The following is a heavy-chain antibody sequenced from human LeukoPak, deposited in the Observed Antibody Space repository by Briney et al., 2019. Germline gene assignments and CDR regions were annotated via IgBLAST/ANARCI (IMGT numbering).Heavy chain of an antibody. V-gene: IGHV3-49*04. CDR1: GFTFGDYA. Sequence: GGSLRLSCTASGFTFGDYAMSWVRQAPGKGLEWVGFIRSKAYGGTTEYAASVKVRFTISRDDSKSIAYLQMNSLKTEDTAVYYCTRVSGYCSGGSCYSVDYWGQGTLVTVSS. CDR2: IRSKAYGGTT. J-gene: IGHJ4*02. CDR3: TRVSGYCSGGSCYSVDY. D-gene: IGHD2-15*01.